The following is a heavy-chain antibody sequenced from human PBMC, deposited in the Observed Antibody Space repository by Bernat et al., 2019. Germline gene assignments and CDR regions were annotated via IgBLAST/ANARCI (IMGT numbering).Heavy chain of an antibody. J-gene: IGHJ4*02. Sequence: EVQLVESGGGLVQPGGSLRLSCSASGFTFSSYAMHWVRQAPGKGLEYVSAISSNGGSTYYAESVKGRFTSSRDNSKNTLYLQMSSLRAEDTAVYYCVKDSGIAAAYFDYWGQGTLVTVSS. D-gene: IGHD6-13*01. V-gene: IGHV3-64D*06. CDR1: GFTFSSYA. CDR2: ISSNGGST. CDR3: VKDSGIAAAYFDY.